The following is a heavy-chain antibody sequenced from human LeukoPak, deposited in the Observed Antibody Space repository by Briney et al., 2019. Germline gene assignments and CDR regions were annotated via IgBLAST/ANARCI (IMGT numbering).Heavy chain of an antibody. CDR1: GFTFSSYA. CDR2: ISTGGGST. J-gene: IGHJ4*02. D-gene: IGHD4-23*01. CDR3: ARDRGKDYFGD. Sequence: PGGSLRLSCAASGFTFSSYAMRWVRQVPGKGLEWVSAISTGGGSTYYADSVKGRFTISRDNSMDTLYLQMNGLRAEDTALYYCARDRGKDYFGDWGQGTQVTVSS. V-gene: IGHV3-23*01.